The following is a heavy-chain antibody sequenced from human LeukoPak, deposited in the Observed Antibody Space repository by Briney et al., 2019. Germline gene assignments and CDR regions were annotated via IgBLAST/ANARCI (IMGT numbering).Heavy chain of an antibody. CDR2: MSYGGDT. CDR1: GGSISNDGYF. J-gene: IGHJ6*02. CDR3: VRRLSYYFGVDV. Sequence: KPSETLSLTCTVSGGSISNDGYFWGWIRQPPGKGLEWIGSMSYGGDTYYSPALKSRLTISVDPPKNQFSLKLRSVTAADTAVYHCVRRLSYYFGVDVWGQGATVIVPS. V-gene: IGHV4-39*01.